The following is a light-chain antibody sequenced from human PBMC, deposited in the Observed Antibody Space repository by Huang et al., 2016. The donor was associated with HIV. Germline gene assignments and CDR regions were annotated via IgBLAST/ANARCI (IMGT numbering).Light chain of an antibody. CDR2: APS. Sequence: EIVMTQSPDTLSVSPGERATLSCRASQSVRDKLAWYQQKPGQAPRRLLHAPSTRAAGVPARFSGSGSGTEFTLTISSLQSEDCGVYYCQQYESWPPLTFGGGTKVEIK. CDR1: QSVRDK. CDR3: QQYESWPPLT. V-gene: IGKV3-15*01. J-gene: IGKJ4*01.